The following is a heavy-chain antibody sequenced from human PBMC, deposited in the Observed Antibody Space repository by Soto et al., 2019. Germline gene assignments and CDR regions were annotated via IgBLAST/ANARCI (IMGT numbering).Heavy chain of an antibody. CDR2: ISAYNGNT. D-gene: IGHD3-22*01. V-gene: IGHV1-18*01. Sequence: GASVKVSCKASGYTFTSYGISWVRQAPGQGLEWMGWISAYNGNTNYAQKLQGRVTMTTDTSTSTAYMGLRSLRSDDTAVYYCARDTPDSSGFYYYYYGMDVWGQGTTVTVSS. J-gene: IGHJ6*02. CDR1: GYTFTSYG. CDR3: ARDTPDSSGFYYYYYGMDV.